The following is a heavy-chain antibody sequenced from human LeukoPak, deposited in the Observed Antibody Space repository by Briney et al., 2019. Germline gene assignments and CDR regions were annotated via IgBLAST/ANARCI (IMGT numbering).Heavy chain of an antibody. CDR1: GGSISSYY. CDR3: ARGGWRLDY. Sequence: SETLSLTCTVSGGSISSYYWSWIRQPPGKGLEWIGYIYYTGTTNYNPSLKSRVTISVDTSKNQFSLKLSSVSAADTAVYYCARGGWRLDYWGQGTLVTVSS. CDR2: IYYTGTT. D-gene: IGHD2-15*01. V-gene: IGHV4-59*01. J-gene: IGHJ4*02.